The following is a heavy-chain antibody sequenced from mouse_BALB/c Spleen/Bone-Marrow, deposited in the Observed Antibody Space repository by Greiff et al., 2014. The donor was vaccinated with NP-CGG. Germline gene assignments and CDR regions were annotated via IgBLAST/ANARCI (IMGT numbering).Heavy chain of an antibody. Sequence: DVKLVESGGGLVQPGGSRKLSCAASGFTFSSFGMHWVRQAPEKGLEWVAYISSGSSTIYYADTVKGRFTISRDNPKNTLFLQMTSLRSEDTAMYYCARMYFDYWGQGTTLTVSS. CDR3: ARMYFDY. V-gene: IGHV5-17*02. J-gene: IGHJ2*01. CDR2: ISSGSSTI. CDR1: GFTFSSFG.